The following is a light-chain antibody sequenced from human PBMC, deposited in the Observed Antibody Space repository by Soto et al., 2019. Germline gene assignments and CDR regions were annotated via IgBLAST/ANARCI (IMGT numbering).Light chain of an antibody. CDR1: QSFRGL. J-gene: IGKJ5*01. V-gene: IGKV3-11*01. CDR2: DAY. Sequence: EVVLTQSPVTLSLSQGEIATLSFMASQSFRGLLAWYQQKPGQAPRLLIYDAYNRATGIPPRFSGSGSGTDFTLTISSLEPEDSAVYYCQQRHMWPITFGQGTRLEIK. CDR3: QQRHMWPIT.